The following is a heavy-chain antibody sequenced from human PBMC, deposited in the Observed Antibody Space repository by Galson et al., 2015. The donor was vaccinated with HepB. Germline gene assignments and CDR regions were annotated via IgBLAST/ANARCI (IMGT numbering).Heavy chain of an antibody. CDR3: ARGGWLRWGLNFDY. V-gene: IGHV4-38-2*02. CDR1: YY. CDR2: IYHSGST. Sequence: YYWGWIRQPPGKGLEWIGSIYHSGSTYYNPSLKSRVTISVDTSKNQFSLKLSSVTAADTAVYYCARGGWLRWGLNFDYWGQGTLVAVSS. D-gene: IGHD5-12*01. J-gene: IGHJ4*02.